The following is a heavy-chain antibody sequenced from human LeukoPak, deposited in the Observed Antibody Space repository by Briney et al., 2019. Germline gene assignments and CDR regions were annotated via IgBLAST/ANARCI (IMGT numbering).Heavy chain of an antibody. Sequence: ASVKVSCKASGYTFTGYYMHWVRQAPGQGLEWMGWINPNSGGTNYAQKFQGRVTMTRDTSISTAYMELSRLRSDDTAVYYCARAGDSNYGPYYYGMDVWGQGTTVTVSS. CDR2: INPNSGGT. D-gene: IGHD4-11*01. CDR1: GYTFTGYY. J-gene: IGHJ6*02. CDR3: ARAGDSNYGPYYYGMDV. V-gene: IGHV1-2*02.